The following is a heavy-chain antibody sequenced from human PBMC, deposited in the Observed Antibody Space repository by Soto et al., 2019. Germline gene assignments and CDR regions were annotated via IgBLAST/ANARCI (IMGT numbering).Heavy chain of an antibody. Sequence: PSETLSLTCTVSGVSITCYFWSWIRQTPGKGLDWIGSISLSGATYCNPYLKGRAALSVDTSENHLSLTLNSVTYADTAVYYCARDSSTGYYRPAFDYWGQGTLVTVSS. V-gene: IGHV4-59*01. CDR3: ARDSSTGYYRPAFDY. D-gene: IGHD3-9*01. CDR1: GVSITCYF. J-gene: IGHJ4*02. CDR2: ISLSGAT.